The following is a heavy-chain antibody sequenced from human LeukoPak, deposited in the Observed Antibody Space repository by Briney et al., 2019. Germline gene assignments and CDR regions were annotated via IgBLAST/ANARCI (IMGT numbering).Heavy chain of an antibody. J-gene: IGHJ5*02. Sequence: ASVKVSCKASGYTFTSYGISWVRQAPGQGLEWMGWISAYNGNTNYAQKLQGRVTMTTDTSTGTAYMELRSLRSDDTAVYYCARVKYDSSGHNWFDPWGQGTLVTVSS. CDR2: ISAYNGNT. V-gene: IGHV1-18*01. CDR1: GYTFTSYG. CDR3: ARVKYDSSGHNWFDP. D-gene: IGHD3-22*01.